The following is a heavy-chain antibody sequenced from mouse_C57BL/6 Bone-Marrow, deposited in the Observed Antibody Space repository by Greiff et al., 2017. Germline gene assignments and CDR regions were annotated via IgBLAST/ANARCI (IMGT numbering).Heavy chain of an antibody. J-gene: IGHJ3*01. CDR2: IWRGGST. V-gene: IGHV2-5*01. CDR3: AKNAYYSNAWFAY. D-gene: IGHD2-5*01. CDR1: GFSLTSYG. Sequence: VKLMESGPGLVQPSQSLSITCTVSGFSLTSYGVHWVRQSPGKGLEWLGVIWRGGSTDYNAAFMSRLSITKDNSKSQVFFKMNSLQADDTAIYYCAKNAYYSNAWFAYWGQGTLVTVSA.